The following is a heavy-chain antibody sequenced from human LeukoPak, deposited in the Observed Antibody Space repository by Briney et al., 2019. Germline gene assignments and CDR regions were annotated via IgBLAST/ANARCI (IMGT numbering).Heavy chain of an antibody. CDR3: ARGKYYYDSSGYYFPDAFDI. Sequence: SQTLSLTCAVSGGSISNGGYYWSWIRQHPGKGLEWVGYIYYSGSTYYNPSIKSRVIISVDTSKNQFSLKLSSVTAADTAVYYCARGKYYYDSSGYYFPDAFDIWGQGTMVTVSS. V-gene: IGHV4-31*11. CDR1: GGSISNGGYY. J-gene: IGHJ3*02. CDR2: IYYSGST. D-gene: IGHD3-22*01.